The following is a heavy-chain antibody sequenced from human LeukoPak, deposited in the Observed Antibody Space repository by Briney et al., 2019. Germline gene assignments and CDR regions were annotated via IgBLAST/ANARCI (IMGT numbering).Heavy chain of an antibody. D-gene: IGHD2-15*01. Sequence: GGSLRLSCAASGFTFSDYYMSWIRQAPGKGLEWVSYISSSGSTIYYADSVKGRFTISRDNAKNSLYLQMNSLRAEDTAVYYCARDDLGIGYCSGGSCSEPDYWGQGTLVTVSS. J-gene: IGHJ4*02. CDR1: GFTFSDYY. CDR2: ISSSGSTI. V-gene: IGHV3-11*01. CDR3: ARDDLGIGYCSGGSCSEPDY.